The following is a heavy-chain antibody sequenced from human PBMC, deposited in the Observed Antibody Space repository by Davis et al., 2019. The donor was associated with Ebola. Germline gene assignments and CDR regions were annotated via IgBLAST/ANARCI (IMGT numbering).Heavy chain of an antibody. J-gene: IGHJ5*02. CDR2: ISGSGGAT. Sequence: GGSLRLSCAASGFTFSRFTMSWVRQSPGKGLEWISGISGSGGATYYANSVKGRFTISRDNSRTTLYLNLDRRRVEEKALYYGAKVENLQGYGMRGWVDRGGQGNLVTGSS. CDR3: AKVENLQGYGMRGWVDR. CDR1: GFTFSRFT. D-gene: IGHD5-18*01. V-gene: IGHV3-23*01.